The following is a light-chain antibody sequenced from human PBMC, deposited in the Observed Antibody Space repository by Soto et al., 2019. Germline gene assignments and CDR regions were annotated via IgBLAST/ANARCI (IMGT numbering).Light chain of an antibody. J-gene: IGKJ1*01. CDR3: QQSYSRVT. V-gene: IGKV1-39*01. Sequence: DIQITHSRSSLSASVGDSVTITCRASQSLSNYFSWYQQKPGKAPKLLIYAASSLQSGVPSRFSGSGSGTDFTLTISSLQPEDFATYYCQQSYSRVTLGQGTKVDIK. CDR1: QSLSNY. CDR2: AAS.